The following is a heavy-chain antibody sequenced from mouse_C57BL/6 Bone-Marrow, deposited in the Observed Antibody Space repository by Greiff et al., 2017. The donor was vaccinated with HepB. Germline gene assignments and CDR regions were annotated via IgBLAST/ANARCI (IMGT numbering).Heavy chain of an antibody. D-gene: IGHD1-1*01. V-gene: IGHV1-55*01. CDR2: IYPGSGST. J-gene: IGHJ1*03. Sequence: VQLQQPGAELVKPGASVKMSCKASGYTFTSYWITWVKQRPGQGLEWIGDIYPGSGSTNYNEKFKSKATLTVDTSSSTAYMQLSSLTSEDSAVYYCARVRVITTVVAHWYFDVWGTGTTVTVSS. CDR1: GYTFTSYW. CDR3: ARVRVITTVVAHWYFDV.